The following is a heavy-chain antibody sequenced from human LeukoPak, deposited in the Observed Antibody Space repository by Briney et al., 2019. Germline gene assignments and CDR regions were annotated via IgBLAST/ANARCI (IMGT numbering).Heavy chain of an antibody. CDR2: VQYSGST. CDR3: TRRRGGTSSRDY. D-gene: IGHD6-13*01. Sequence: SETLSLTCTVSGGSISSGDYYWAWIRQPPGQGLEWIGNVQYSGSTYYNPSLKSRVTIFLDTSKNQFSLRLSSVTAADTSMYYCTRRRGGTSSRDYWGQGTLVTVSS. V-gene: IGHV4-39*01. J-gene: IGHJ4*02. CDR1: GGSISSGDYY.